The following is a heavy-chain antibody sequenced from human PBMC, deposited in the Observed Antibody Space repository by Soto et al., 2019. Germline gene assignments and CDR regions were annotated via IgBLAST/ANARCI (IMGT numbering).Heavy chain of an antibody. Sequence: KPGGSLRLSCAASEFTFSDYYMSWIRQAPGKGLEWVAYITSSGSAIYYADSVKGRFTVPWDNAKKSLSLQMTSLRVDDMAVYYCTRGHRQRRDIQHWGQGTLVTVSS. D-gene: IGHD6-25*01. J-gene: IGHJ1*01. V-gene: IGHV3-11*01. CDR3: TRGHRQRRDIQH. CDR1: EFTFSDYY. CDR2: ITSSGSAI.